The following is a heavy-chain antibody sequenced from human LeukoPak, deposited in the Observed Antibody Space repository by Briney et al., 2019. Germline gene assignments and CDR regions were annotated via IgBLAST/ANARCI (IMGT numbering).Heavy chain of an antibody. CDR2: INPNSGGT. V-gene: IGHV1-2*02. CDR3: ARVEMATNPFDY. J-gene: IGHJ4*02. CDR1: GYTFTGYY. Sequence: GASVKVSCKASGYTFTGYYMHWVRQAPGQGLEWMGWINPNSGGTNYAQKFRGRVTMTRDTSISTAYMELSRPRSDDTAVYYCARVEMATNPFDYWGQGTLVTVSS. D-gene: IGHD5-24*01.